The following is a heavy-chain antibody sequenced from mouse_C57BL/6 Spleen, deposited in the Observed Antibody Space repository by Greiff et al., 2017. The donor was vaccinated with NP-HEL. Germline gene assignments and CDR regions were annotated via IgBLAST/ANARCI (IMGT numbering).Heavy chain of an antibody. J-gene: IGHJ3*01. CDR2: IDPSDSET. V-gene: IGHV1-52*01. Sequence: VQLQQPGAELVRPGSSVKLSCKASGYTFTSYWMHWVKQRPIQGLEWIGNIDPSDSETHYNQKFKDKATLTVDKSSSTAYMQLSSLTSEDSAVYYCAREGNWDWFAYWGQGTLVTVSA. CDR3: AREGNWDWFAY. D-gene: IGHD4-1*01. CDR1: GYTFTSYW.